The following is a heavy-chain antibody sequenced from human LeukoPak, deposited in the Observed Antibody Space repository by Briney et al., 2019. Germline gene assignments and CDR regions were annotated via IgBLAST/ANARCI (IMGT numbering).Heavy chain of an antibody. V-gene: IGHV4-59*01. CDR3: ARGATDRRYYYYMDV. CDR1: GGSISSYY. D-gene: IGHD5-12*01. J-gene: IGHJ6*03. Sequence: PSETLSLTCTVSGGSISSYYWSWIRQPPGKGLEWIGYIYYSGSTNYNPSLKSRVTISVDTSKNQFSLKLSSVTAADTAVYYCARGATDRRYYYYMDVWGKGTTVTVSS. CDR2: IYYSGST.